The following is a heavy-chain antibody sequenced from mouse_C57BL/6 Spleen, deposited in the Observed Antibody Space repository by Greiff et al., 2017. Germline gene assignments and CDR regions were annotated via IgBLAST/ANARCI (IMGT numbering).Heavy chain of an antibody. V-gene: IGHV1-19*01. J-gene: IGHJ4*01. Sequence: VQLQQSGPVLVKPGASVKMSCKASGYTFTDYYMNWVKQSHGKSLEWIGVINPYNGGTSSNQKFKGKATLTVDKSSTTAYMELHSLTSEDSAVYYCARNMGHSNYVRDYWGQGTSVTVSS. D-gene: IGHD2-5*01. CDR3: ARNMGHSNYVRDY. CDR1: GYTFTDYY. CDR2: INPYNGGT.